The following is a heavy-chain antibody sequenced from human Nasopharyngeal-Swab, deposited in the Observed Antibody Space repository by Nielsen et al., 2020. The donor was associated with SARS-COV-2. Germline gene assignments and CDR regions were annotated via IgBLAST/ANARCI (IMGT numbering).Heavy chain of an antibody. CDR3: ARGRVGSSWYYYYMDV. J-gene: IGHJ6*03. D-gene: IGHD6-13*01. Sequence: WIRQPPGKGLEWIGEINHSGSTNYNPSLKSRVTISVDKSKNQFSLKLSSVTAADTAVYYCARGRVGSSWYYYYMDVWGKGTTVTVSS. V-gene: IGHV4-34*01. CDR2: INHSGST.